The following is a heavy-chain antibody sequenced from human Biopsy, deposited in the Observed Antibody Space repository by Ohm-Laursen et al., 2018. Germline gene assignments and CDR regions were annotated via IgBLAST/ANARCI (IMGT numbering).Heavy chain of an antibody. J-gene: IGHJ3*02. Sequence: GTLSLTCAVSGGSMIHYYWNWIRQSPGKGLEWIAYIYSSWITNYNPSLKSRLTISIDTSKNQFSLKLNSMTTADTAVYYCARGQDYGGNKAFDIWGQGTKVTVSP. D-gene: IGHD4-23*01. CDR2: IYSSWIT. CDR1: GGSMIHYY. V-gene: IGHV4-59*01. CDR3: ARGQDYGGNKAFDI.